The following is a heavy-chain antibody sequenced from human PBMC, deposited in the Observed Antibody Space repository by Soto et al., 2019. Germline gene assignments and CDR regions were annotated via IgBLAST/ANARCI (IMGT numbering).Heavy chain of an antibody. D-gene: IGHD3-10*01. V-gene: IGHV4-31*03. CDR3: ARDRKQGFGEPNWFAP. J-gene: IGHJ5*02. CDR1: GGSISSGGYY. Sequence: PSETLSLTCTVSGGSISSGGYYWSWIRQQPGKGLGWIGNIYYSGTTYYHPSLKRRATISVNTTKNQFSQMLSAVTAATAAVYYCARDRKQGFGEPNWFAPWGQGTLVTVSP. CDR2: IYYSGTT.